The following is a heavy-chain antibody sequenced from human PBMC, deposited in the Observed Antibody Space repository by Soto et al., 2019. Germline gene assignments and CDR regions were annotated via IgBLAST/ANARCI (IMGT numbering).Heavy chain of an antibody. CDR3: ARDLLKYCRAGSCDSEGMDV. V-gene: IGHV3-21*01. D-gene: IGHD2-15*01. J-gene: IGHJ6*02. CDR1: RFTFSSYS. CDR2: ISSSSSYI. Sequence: PGGSLRLSCAASRFTFSSYSMNWVRQAPGKGLEWISSISSSSSYIYYADSVKGRFTISRDNAKNSLYLQMNSLRAEDTAVYYCARDLLKYCRAGSCDSEGMDVWGQGTTVTVSS.